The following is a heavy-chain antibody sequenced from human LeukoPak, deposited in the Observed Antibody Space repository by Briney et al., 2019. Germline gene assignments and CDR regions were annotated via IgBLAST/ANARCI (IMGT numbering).Heavy chain of an antibody. Sequence: SETLSLTCTVSGGTISGYFWSWIRQPAWKGLEWIGRIYSSGSNNYNPSLKSRVTMSLDTSKSHLSLNLSSVTAADTAVYYCAREPTSGREPTSGRPLDYWGQGTLVTVSS. CDR2: IYSSGSN. J-gene: IGHJ4*02. CDR3: AREPTSGREPTSGRPLDY. V-gene: IGHV4-4*07. D-gene: IGHD5-12*01. CDR1: GGTISGYF.